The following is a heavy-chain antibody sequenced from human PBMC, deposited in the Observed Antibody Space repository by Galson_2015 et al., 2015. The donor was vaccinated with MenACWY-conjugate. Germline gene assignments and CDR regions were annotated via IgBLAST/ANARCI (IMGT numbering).Heavy chain of an antibody. CDR2: ISSSSSYT. CDR3: ARGCGGSCYLGYGMDV. V-gene: IGHV3-11*03. Sequence: SLRLSCAASGFTFSDYYMSWIRQAPGKGLEWVSYISSSSSYTNHADSVKGRFTISRDNAKNSLYLQMNSLRAEDTAVYYCARGCGGSCYLGYGMDVWGQGTTVTVSS. J-gene: IGHJ6*02. D-gene: IGHD2-15*01. CDR1: GFTFSDYY.